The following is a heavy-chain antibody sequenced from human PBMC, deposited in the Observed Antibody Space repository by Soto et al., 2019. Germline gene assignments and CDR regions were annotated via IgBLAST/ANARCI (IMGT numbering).Heavy chain of an antibody. Sequence: SETLSLTCTVSGGSISSSNNYWGWIRQPPGKGLEWIGTIYYSGSTYYNPSLKSRVTISVDTSKNQFSLKLTSVTAADTAVYYCARRSGYNFYYNYYGMDVWGQGTTVTVSS. J-gene: IGHJ6*02. CDR1: GGSISSSNNY. V-gene: IGHV4-39*01. D-gene: IGHD3-22*01. CDR3: ARRSGYNFYYNYYGMDV. CDR2: IYYSGST.